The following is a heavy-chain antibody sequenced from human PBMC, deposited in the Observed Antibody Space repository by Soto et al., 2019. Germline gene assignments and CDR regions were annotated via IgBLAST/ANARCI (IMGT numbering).Heavy chain of an antibody. CDR3: ARDGVAVTKGISGY. CDR1: GYTLTCYA. J-gene: IGHJ4*01. V-gene: IGHV1-18*01. Sequence: SVKVSCPTSGYTLTCYAISWVRQAPGQGLELMGWINVSNGIKKYAQKFKGRVNMTTDTSTSKVYMELRSLTSDDTAVYYCARDGVAVTKGISGYWG. D-gene: IGHD4-4*01. CDR2: INVSNGIK.